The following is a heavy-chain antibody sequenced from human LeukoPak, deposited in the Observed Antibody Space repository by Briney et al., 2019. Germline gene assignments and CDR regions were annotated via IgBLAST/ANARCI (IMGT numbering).Heavy chain of an antibody. J-gene: IGHJ5*02. D-gene: IGHD3-10*01. CDR1: GGSISSYY. V-gene: IGHV4-59*12. Sequence: SETLSLTCTVSGGSISSYYWNWIRQPPGKGLEWIGYIYYSESTNYNPSLKSRVTISEDTSKNQLSLRLNSVTAADTAVYYCARGRGWNWFDPWGQGTLVTVSS. CDR3: ARGRGWNWFDP. CDR2: IYYSEST.